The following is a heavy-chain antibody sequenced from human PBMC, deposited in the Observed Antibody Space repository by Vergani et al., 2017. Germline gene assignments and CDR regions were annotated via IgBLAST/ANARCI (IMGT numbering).Heavy chain of an antibody. CDR1: GFTFSSYE. CDR2: ISGSGSTI. V-gene: IGHV3-48*03. Sequence: EVQLVESGGGLVQPGGSLRLSCAASGFTFSSYEMNWVRQAPGKGLEWVSYISGSGSTIYYEDYVKGRFTISRDNAKNSLYLQMNSLRAEDTAVYYCASMVTESSWGQGTLVTVSS. CDR3: ASMVTESS. J-gene: IGHJ4*02. D-gene: IGHD5-18*01.